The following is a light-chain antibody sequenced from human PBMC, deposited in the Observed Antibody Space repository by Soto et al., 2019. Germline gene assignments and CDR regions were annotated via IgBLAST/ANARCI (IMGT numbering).Light chain of an antibody. CDR1: QGISSW. CDR3: QKYNSAPLT. Sequence: DIQMTQSPSSVSASVGDRVTITCRASQGISSWLAWYQQKPGKVPKLLIYDASNLETGVPSRFSGSGSGTDFTLTISSLQPEDVAAYYCQKYNSAPLTFGGGTKVDI. CDR2: DAS. V-gene: IGKV1-27*01. J-gene: IGKJ4*01.